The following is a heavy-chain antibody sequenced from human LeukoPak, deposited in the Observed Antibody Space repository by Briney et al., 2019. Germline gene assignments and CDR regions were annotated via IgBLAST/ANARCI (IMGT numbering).Heavy chain of an antibody. CDR3: ARALRYYDNVWGSYRPNWFDP. D-gene: IGHD3-16*02. V-gene: IGHV4-61*02. Sequence: SQTLSLTCTVSGGSISSGSYYWSWIRQPAGKGLDWIGRIYTSGSTNYNPSLKSRVTISYTSKNQFSLKLNSVTAADTAVYYCARALRYYDNVWGSYRPNWFDPWGQGTLVTVSS. CDR2: IYTSGST. CDR1: GGSISSGSYY. J-gene: IGHJ5*02.